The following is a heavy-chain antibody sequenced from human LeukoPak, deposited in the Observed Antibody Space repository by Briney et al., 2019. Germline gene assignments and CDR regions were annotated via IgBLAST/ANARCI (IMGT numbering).Heavy chain of an antibody. J-gene: IGHJ4*02. Sequence: SETLSLTCTVSGGSISTYFWSWIRQPPGKGLEWIGYIYYGGSTNYNPSLKSRVTISLDTSKNQFSLKLSSVTAADTAMYYCARVSRGNSVGGDYWGQGTLVTVSS. D-gene: IGHD4-23*01. CDR3: ARVSRGNSVGGDY. CDR1: GGSISTYF. CDR2: IYYGGST. V-gene: IGHV4-59*01.